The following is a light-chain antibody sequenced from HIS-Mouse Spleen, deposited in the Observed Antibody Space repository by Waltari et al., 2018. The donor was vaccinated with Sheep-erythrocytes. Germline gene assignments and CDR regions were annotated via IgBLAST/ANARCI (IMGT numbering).Light chain of an antibody. CDR2: LNSDGSH. Sequence: QLVLTQSPSASASLGASVKLTCTLSSGHSSYAIAWHQQQPEKGPRYLMKLNSDGSHSKGDGIPDRFSGSSSGGERYLTISSLQSEDEADYYCQTWGTGIHVVFGGGTKLTVL. V-gene: IGLV4-69*01. CDR3: QTWGTGIHVV. CDR1: SGHSSYA. J-gene: IGLJ2*01.